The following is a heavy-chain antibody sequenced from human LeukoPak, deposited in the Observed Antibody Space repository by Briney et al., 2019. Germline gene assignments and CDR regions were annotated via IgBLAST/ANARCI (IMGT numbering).Heavy chain of an antibody. D-gene: IGHD4-23*01. Sequence: SETLSLTCTVSGGSISSSSYYWGWIRQPPGKGLEWIGSIYYSGSTYYNPSLKSRVTISVDTSKNQFSLKLSSVTAADTAVYYCARVYGGNPDYWGQGTLVTVSS. CDR2: IYYSGST. CDR1: GGSISSSSYY. J-gene: IGHJ4*02. CDR3: ARVYGGNPDY. V-gene: IGHV4-39*01.